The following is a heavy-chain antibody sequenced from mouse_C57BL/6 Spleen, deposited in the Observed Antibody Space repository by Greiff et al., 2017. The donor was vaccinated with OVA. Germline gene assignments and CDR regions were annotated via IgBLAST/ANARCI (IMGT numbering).Heavy chain of an antibody. D-gene: IGHD1-1*01. CDR1: GYSITSGYY. CDR2: ISYDGSN. V-gene: IGHV3-6*01. CDR3: ARVGTTVVAYWYFDV. J-gene: IGHJ1*03. Sequence: EVKLVESGPGLVKPSQSLSLTCSVTGYSITSGYYWNWIRQFPGNKLEWMGYISYDGSNNYNPSLKNRISITRDTSKNQFFLKLNSVTTEDTATYYCARVGTTVVAYWYFDVWGTGTTVTVSS.